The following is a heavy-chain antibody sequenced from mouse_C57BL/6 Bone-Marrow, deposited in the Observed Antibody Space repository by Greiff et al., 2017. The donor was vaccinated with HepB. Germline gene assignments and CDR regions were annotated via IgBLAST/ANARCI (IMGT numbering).Heavy chain of an antibody. CDR1: GYTFTNYW. CDR2: IYPGGGYT. Sequence: QVQLQQSGAELVRPGTSVKMSCKASGYTFTNYWIGWAKQRPGHGLEWIGDIYPGGGYTNYNEKFKGKATLTADKSSSTAYMQFSSLTSEDSAIYYCARGGYDYDWAMDYWGQGTTLTVSS. J-gene: IGHJ2*01. CDR3: ARGGYDYDWAMDY. D-gene: IGHD2-4*01. V-gene: IGHV1-63*01.